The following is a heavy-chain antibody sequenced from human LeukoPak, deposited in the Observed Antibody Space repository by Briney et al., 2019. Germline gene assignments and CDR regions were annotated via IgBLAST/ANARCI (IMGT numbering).Heavy chain of an antibody. CDR2: IRSKRYGGTT. J-gene: IGHJ4*02. CDR3: ARSYDVLAAYFPPDY. V-gene: IGHV3-49*03. D-gene: IGHD3-9*01. Sequence: GRSLRLSCTTSGFTFGESVMSWFRQAPGKGLEWVGFIRSKRYGGTTQYAASVKGRFTISRDDSKSIAYLQMNSLKTEDTAVYFCARSYDVLAAYFPPDYWGQGPLVTVSS. CDR1: GFTFGESV.